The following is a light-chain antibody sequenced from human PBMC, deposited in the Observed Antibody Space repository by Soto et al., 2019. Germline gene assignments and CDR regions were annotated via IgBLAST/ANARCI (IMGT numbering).Light chain of an antibody. Sequence: QSALTQPASVSGSPGQSITISCTGTSSDVGGYNYVSWYQHHPGKAPKLIIYDVSNRPSGVSIRFSGSKSDNTASLTISGLQPEDEADYHCSSYTTSTIRPLVFGTGTMVTDL. J-gene: IGLJ1*01. V-gene: IGLV2-14*03. CDR2: DVS. CDR3: SSYTTSTIRPLV. CDR1: SSDVGGYNY.